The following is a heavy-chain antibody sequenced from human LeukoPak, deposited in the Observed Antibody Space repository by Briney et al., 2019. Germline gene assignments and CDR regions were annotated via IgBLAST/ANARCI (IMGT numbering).Heavy chain of an antibody. D-gene: IGHD2-2*01. CDR3: ARDRRGTTAASYYYYYGMDV. CDR2: IYSGGST. J-gene: IGHJ6*02. V-gene: IGHV3-66*01. Sequence: GGSPRLSCAASGFTVSSNYMSWVRQAPGKGLEWVSVIYSGGSTYYADSVKGRFTISRDNSKNTLYLQMNSLRAEDTAVYYCARDRRGTTAASYYYYYGMDVWGQGTTVTVSS. CDR1: GFTVSSNY.